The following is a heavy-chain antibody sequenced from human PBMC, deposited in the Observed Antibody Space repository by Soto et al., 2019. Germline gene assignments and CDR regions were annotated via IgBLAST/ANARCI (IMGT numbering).Heavy chain of an antibody. CDR1: GFTFSNCA. Sequence: GGSLRLSCAASGFTFSNCAMNWVRQAPGKGLEWVSAISGSGTSTYYAESVKGRFTISRDNSKNTLTLQTNSLRAEDTAVYNCAFTNSGSWSYYYFGMDVWGQGTTVTVSS. CDR3: AFTNSGSWSYYYFGMDV. D-gene: IGHD6-13*01. CDR2: ISGSGTST. V-gene: IGHV3-23*01. J-gene: IGHJ6*02.